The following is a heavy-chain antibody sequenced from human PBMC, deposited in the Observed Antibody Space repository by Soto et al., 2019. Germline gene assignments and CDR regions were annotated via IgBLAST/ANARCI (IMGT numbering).Heavy chain of an antibody. CDR2: ISAYNGNT. J-gene: IGHJ5*02. D-gene: IGHD2-15*01. Sequence: ASVKVSCKASGYTFTSYGISWVRQAPGQGLEWMGWISAYNGNTNYAQKLQGRVTMTTDTSMSTAYMELRSLRSDDTAVYYCARVFCSGGSCYSSEVGWFDPWGQGTLVTVSS. V-gene: IGHV1-18*01. CDR3: ARVFCSGGSCYSSEVGWFDP. CDR1: GYTFTSYG.